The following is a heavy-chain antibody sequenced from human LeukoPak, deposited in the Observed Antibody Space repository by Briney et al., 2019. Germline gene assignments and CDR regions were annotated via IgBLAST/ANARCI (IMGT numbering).Heavy chain of an antibody. Sequence: GGSLRLSCAASGFTFSSDWMSWVRQAPRKGLEWVANIKQDGSEKYYVDSVKGRFTISRDNAKNSLYLQMNSLRAEDTAVYYCASYNDYMAPYGMDVWGQGTTVTVSS. J-gene: IGHJ6*02. V-gene: IGHV3-7*01. CDR1: GFTFSSDW. CDR2: IKQDGSEK. D-gene: IGHD4-4*01. CDR3: ASYNDYMAPYGMDV.